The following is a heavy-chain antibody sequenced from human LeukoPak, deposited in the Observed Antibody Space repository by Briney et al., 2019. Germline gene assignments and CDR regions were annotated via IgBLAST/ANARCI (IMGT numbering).Heavy chain of an antibody. CDR1: GGTFSSYA. D-gene: IGHD1-26*01. J-gene: IGHJ3*02. CDR3: ASRNSWSYLGAFDI. V-gene: IGHV1-69*13. Sequence: ASVKVSCKDSGGTFSSYAISGVRQAPGQGLEWMGRIIPIFGIATYAQKFQGRVTITADESTSTAYIELSSLRSEDTAVYYCASRNSWSYLGAFDIWGQGTMVTVST. CDR2: IIPIFGIA.